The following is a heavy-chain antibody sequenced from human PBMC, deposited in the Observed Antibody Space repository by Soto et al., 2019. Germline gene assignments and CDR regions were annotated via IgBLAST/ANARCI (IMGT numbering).Heavy chain of an antibody. D-gene: IGHD5-12*01. CDR2: ISYDGSNK. J-gene: IGHJ4*02. CDR1: GFTFSSYG. CDR3: AKERRWLQFRQYYFDY. Sequence: QVQLVESGGGVVQPGRSLRLSCAASGFTFSSYGMHWVRLAPGKGLEWVAVISYDGSNKYYADSVKGRFTISRDNSKNTLYLQMNSLRAEDTAVYYCAKERRWLQFRQYYFDYWGQGTLVTVSS. V-gene: IGHV3-30*18.